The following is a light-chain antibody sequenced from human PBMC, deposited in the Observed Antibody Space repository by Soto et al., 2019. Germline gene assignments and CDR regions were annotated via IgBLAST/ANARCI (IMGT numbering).Light chain of an antibody. CDR2: AAS. CDR3: QQRFSTLFT. V-gene: IGKV1-39*01. J-gene: IGKJ3*01. CDR1: QSISSY. Sequence: DIEITQSQGCLSASVGARVTITCPDSQSISSYLNCYQQKPGKAAKLLIYAASRLQSGVPSRFSGSGSGTDFTLTISSLQPEDFATYYCQQRFSTLFTFVPGTKVDI.